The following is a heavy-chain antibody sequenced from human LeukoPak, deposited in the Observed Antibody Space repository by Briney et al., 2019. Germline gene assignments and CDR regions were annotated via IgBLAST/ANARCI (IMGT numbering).Heavy chain of an antibody. J-gene: IGHJ4*02. CDR3: ARASACSSTSCYKYYFDY. CDR1: GFTFSSYS. CDR2: ISSSSSTI. D-gene: IGHD2-2*01. Sequence: GGSLRLSCAASGFTFSSYSMNWVRQAPGKGLEWVSYISSSSSTIYYADSVKGRFTISRDNAKNSLYLQMNSLRAGDTAVYYCARASACSSTSCYKYYFDYWGQGTLVTVSS. V-gene: IGHV3-48*01.